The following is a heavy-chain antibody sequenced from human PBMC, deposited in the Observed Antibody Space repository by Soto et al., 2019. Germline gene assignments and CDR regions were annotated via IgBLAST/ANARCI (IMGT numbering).Heavy chain of an antibody. Sequence: QVQLQESGPGLVKPSQTLSLTCTVSGGSINSGGYYWSWIRQHPGKGLEWIGYIYYSGSTYYNPSLKSRVTRSVDTSKIQFSLKLSSVTAADTAVYYCARDLTSSGMDVWGQGTTVTVSS. CDR3: ARDLTSSGMDV. CDR1: GGSINSGGYY. V-gene: IGHV4-31*03. CDR2: IYYSGST. J-gene: IGHJ6*02. D-gene: IGHD3-9*01.